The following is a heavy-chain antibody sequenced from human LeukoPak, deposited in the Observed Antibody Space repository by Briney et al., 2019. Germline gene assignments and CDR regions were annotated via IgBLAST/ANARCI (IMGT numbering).Heavy chain of an antibody. V-gene: IGHV3-30-3*01. D-gene: IGHD2-2*02. Sequence: PGGSLRLSCAASGFTFSSYAMDWVRQAPGKGLEWVAIISYDGSNKYYADSVKGRFTISRDNSKNTLYLQMNSLRAEDTAVYYCARDPLYTNSPPSYFDYWGRGTLVTVSS. CDR1: GFTFSSYA. J-gene: IGHJ4*02. CDR3: ARDPLYTNSPPSYFDY. CDR2: ISYDGSNK.